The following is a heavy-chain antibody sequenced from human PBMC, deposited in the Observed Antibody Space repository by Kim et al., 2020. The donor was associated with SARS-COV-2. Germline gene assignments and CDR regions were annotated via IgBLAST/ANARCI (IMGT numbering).Heavy chain of an antibody. D-gene: IGHD1-26*01. CDR2: ISIGGNT. Sequence: GGSLRLSCAVSGFTFSNYVMNWARQAPGKGLEWVSSISIGGNTYYADSVKGRFTISRDNSKNTLYLQMNSLRAEDTAVYYCAKGGSCGSWGQGTLVTVSS. V-gene: IGHV3-23*01. J-gene: IGHJ5*02. CDR1: GFTFSNYV. CDR3: AKGGSCGS.